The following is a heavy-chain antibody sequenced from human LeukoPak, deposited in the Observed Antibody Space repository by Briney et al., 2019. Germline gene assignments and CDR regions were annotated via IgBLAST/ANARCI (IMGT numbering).Heavy chain of an antibody. CDR3: ARDLSYYEILTGHYNVGIDY. V-gene: IGHV3-21*01. CDR2: ISSSSSYI. D-gene: IGHD3-9*01. CDR1: GFTFSSYS. J-gene: IGHJ4*02. Sequence: GRSLRLSCAASGFTFSSYSMNWVRQAPGKGLEWVSSISSSSSYIYYADSVKGRFTISRDNAKNSLYLQMNSLRAEDTAVYYCARDLSYYEILTGHYNVGIDYWGQGTLVTVSS.